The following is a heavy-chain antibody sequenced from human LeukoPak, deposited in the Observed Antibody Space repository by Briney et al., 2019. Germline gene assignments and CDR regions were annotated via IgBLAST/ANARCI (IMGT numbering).Heavy chain of an antibody. CDR1: GFTFSSYA. J-gene: IGHJ4*02. CDR3: AKLKQWQPQRYFFEY. CDR2: LSGTSTN. Sequence: GGSLRLSCAASGFTFSSYAMSWVRQAPGKGLEWVSTLSGTSTNSYADAVKGRVTISRDNSKNTLYLQMNSLRAEDTAVYYCAKLKQWQPQRYFFEYWGQGALVTVAS. V-gene: IGHV3-23*01. D-gene: IGHD6-19*01.